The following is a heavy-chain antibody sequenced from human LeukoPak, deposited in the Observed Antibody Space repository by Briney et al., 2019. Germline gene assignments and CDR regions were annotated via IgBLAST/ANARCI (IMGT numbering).Heavy chain of an antibody. D-gene: IGHD5-24*01. J-gene: IGHJ4*02. CDR3: ARHGRRGGYNYEGLGSARNDRGFDY. Sequence: PSETLSLTCTVSGGSISSSSYYWGWLRQPPGRGLEWIGSIYYSGSTYYNPSIKSRVTISVDTSKNPFSLKLSSVTAADTAVYYCARHGRRGGYNYEGLGSARNDRGFDYWGQGTLVTVSS. CDR2: IYYSGST. CDR1: GGSISSSSYY. V-gene: IGHV4-39*01.